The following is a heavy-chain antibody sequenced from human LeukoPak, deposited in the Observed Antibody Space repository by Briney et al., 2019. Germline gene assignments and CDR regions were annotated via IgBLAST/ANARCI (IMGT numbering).Heavy chain of an antibody. D-gene: IGHD6-13*01. Sequence: GGSLRLSCAASGFTFSSYGMHWVRQAPGKGLEWVAVISYDGSNKYYADSVKGRFTISRDNAKNSLYLQMNSLSAEDTAVYYCARDLVAAAELDYWGQGTLVTVSS. CDR2: ISYDGSNK. CDR3: ARDLVAAAELDY. CDR1: GFTFSSYG. V-gene: IGHV3-30*03. J-gene: IGHJ4*02.